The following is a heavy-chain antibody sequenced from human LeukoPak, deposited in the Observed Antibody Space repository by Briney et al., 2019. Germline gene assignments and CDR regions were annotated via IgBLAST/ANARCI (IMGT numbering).Heavy chain of an antibody. D-gene: IGHD5-12*01. CDR3: ARPRWLQFGPHDS. CDR2: IKQDGSEK. CDR1: GFTLSTYW. J-gene: IGHJ4*02. V-gene: IGHV3-7*01. Sequence: GGSPRLSCAASGFTLSTYWMSWVRQAPGKGLEWVANIKQDGSEKHYVDSVKGRFTISRDNAKNSLYLQMNSLRVEDTAVYYCARPRWLQFGPHDSWGQGSLVTVSS.